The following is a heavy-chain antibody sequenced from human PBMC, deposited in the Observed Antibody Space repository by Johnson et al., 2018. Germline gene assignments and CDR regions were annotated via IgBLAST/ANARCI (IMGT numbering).Heavy chain of an antibody. D-gene: IGHD2-2*01. J-gene: IGHJ4*02. Sequence: VQLVESGGGLVQXGGSLGLSCAASGFTFSSSAMSWVRQAPGKGLECVSAISSSGGTNSADSVKGRFTISRDNSKNTLYLQMNSLRAEDTAVYYCAKAIWAGNVVDYFQYWGQGALVTVSS. CDR3: AKAIWAGNVVDYFQY. CDR2: ISSSGGT. V-gene: IGHV3-23*04. CDR1: GFTFSSSA.